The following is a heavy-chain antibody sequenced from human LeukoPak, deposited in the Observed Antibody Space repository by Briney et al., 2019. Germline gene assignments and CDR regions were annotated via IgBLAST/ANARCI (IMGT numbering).Heavy chain of an antibody. D-gene: IGHD1-26*01. CDR2: IYYSGST. CDR3: ARGVGATTWAS. Sequence: SETLSLTCTVSGGSISSYYWSWIRQPPGKGLEWIGYIYYSGSTNYNPSLKSRVTISVDTSKNQFSLKLSSVTAADTAVYYCARGVGATTWASWGQGTLVTVSS. CDR1: GGSISSYY. J-gene: IGHJ5*02. V-gene: IGHV4-59*01.